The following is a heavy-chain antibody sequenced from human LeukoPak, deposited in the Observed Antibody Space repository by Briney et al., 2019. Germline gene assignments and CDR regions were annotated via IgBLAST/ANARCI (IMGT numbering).Heavy chain of an antibody. J-gene: IGHJ4*02. CDR1: GYTFPGYY. Sequence: ASVKVSCKASGYTFPGYYMHWVRQAPGQGLEWMGWINPNSGGTNYAQKFQGWVTMTRDTSISTAYMELSRLRSDDTAVYYCARGSVRGVIITPPFDYWGQGTLVTVSS. D-gene: IGHD3-10*01. CDR2: INPNSGGT. CDR3: ARGSVRGVIITPPFDY. V-gene: IGHV1-2*04.